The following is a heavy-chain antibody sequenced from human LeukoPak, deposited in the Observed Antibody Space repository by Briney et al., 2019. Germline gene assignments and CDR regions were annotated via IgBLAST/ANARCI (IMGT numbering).Heavy chain of an antibody. Sequence: GRSLRLSCAASGFTFSNYAIHWVRQAPGKGLEWVAVISYDGSNKYYVDSVKGRFTISRDNSKNTLYLQMNSLRAEDTAVYYCAIDRVGATGGLLDYWGQGTLVTVSS. J-gene: IGHJ4*02. CDR1: GFTFSNYA. CDR3: AIDRVGATGGLLDY. V-gene: IGHV3-30-3*01. D-gene: IGHD1-26*01. CDR2: ISYDGSNK.